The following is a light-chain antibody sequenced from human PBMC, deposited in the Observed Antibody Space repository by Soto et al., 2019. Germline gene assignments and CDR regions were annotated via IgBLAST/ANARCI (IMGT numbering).Light chain of an antibody. J-gene: IGKJ4*01. CDR2: GAS. V-gene: IGKV3-15*01. Sequence: EVVMTQSPATVSVSPGERATLSCRASQSVSSNLAWYQQKPGQAPRLLIYGASTRATGTPARFSGSGSGTEFTLTISSLQSEDFAVYYCQHYYNTPPTFGGGTKVEIK. CDR1: QSVSSN. CDR3: QHYYNTPPT.